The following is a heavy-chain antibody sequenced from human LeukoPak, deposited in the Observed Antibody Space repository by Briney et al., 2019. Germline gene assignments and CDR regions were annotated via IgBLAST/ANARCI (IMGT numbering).Heavy chain of an antibody. CDR1: GFTFSIYE. D-gene: IGHD6-19*01. J-gene: IGHJ4*02. CDR3: ALLAVASDFDY. Sequence: PGGSLRLSCAVSGFTFSIYEMNWVRQAPGKGLEWVSNIGSSGTTIYYADSVKGRSTISRDNARNSLYLQMNSLRVEDTAVYYCALLAVASDFDYWGQGALVTVSS. CDR2: IGSSGTTI. V-gene: IGHV3-48*03.